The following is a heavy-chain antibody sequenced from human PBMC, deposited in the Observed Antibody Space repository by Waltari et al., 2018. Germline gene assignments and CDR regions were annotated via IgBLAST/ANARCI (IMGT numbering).Heavy chain of an antibody. CDR3: ARQGEGFDY. CDR1: GYSISSGYY. D-gene: IGHD3-10*01. V-gene: IGHV4-38-2*01. CDR2: IYHSGST. J-gene: IGHJ4*02. Sequence: QVQLQESGPGLVKPSETLSLTCAVSGYSISSGYYWGWIRQHPGKGLEWIGSIYHSGSTYYNPSLKSRVTIAVDTSKNQFALKLSSVTAADTAVYYCARQGEGFDYWGQGTLVTVSS.